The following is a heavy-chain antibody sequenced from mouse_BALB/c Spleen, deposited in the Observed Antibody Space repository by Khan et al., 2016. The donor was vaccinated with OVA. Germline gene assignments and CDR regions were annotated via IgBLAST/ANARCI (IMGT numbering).Heavy chain of an antibody. V-gene: IGHV5-6*01. CDR3: ARHRFTTPRAWFAY. Sequence: EVELVESGGDLVKPGGSLNLSCEASGFTFSSYGMSWLRQTPDKRLEWVATISNGGSYTYYPDSVKGRLTMSRDNAQNTLYLQMSSLKSEDTAMYYCARHRFTTPRAWFAYWGQGTLVTVSA. CDR2: ISNGGSYT. D-gene: IGHD1-2*01. J-gene: IGHJ3*01. CDR1: GFTFSSYG.